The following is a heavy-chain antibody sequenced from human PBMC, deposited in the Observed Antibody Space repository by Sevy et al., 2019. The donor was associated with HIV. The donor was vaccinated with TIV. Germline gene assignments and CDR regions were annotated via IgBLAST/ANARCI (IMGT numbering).Heavy chain of an antibody. CDR2: IKQDGSEK. Sequence: GGSLRLSCAASGFTFSRYWMSWVRQAPGKGLEWVANIKQDGSEKYYVDSVKGRFTISRDNAKNSLYLQMNSLRADDTAVYYCARVKDDSSGHRFDYWGQGTLVTVSS. D-gene: IGHD3-22*01. J-gene: IGHJ4*02. CDR1: GFTFSRYW. V-gene: IGHV3-7*01. CDR3: ARVKDDSSGHRFDY.